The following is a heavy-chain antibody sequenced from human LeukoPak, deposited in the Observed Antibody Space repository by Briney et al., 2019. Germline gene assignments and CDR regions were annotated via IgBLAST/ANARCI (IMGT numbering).Heavy chain of an antibody. D-gene: IGHD3-3*01. CDR2: IYYSGST. CDR1: GGSISSYY. J-gene: IGHJ6*04. V-gene: IGHV4-59*12. Sequence: SETLSLTCTVSGGSISSYYWSWIRQPPGKGLEWIGYIYYSGSTNYNPSLKSRVTISVDTSKNQFSLKLSSVTAADTAVYYCARTADFWSGYLAFWGKGTTVTVSS. CDR3: ARTADFWSGYLAF.